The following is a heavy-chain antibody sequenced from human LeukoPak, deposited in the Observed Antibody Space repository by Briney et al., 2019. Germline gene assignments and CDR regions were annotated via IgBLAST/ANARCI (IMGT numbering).Heavy chain of an antibody. CDR3: AREHTVTTNYWYYYGMDV. D-gene: IGHD4-17*01. J-gene: IGHJ6*02. Sequence: ASVKVSCKASGYTFTSYAMNWVRQAPGQGLEWMGWINTNTGNPTYAQGFTGRFVFSLDTSVGTAYLQISSLKAEDTAVYYCAREHTVTTNYWYYYGMDVWGQGTTVTVSS. CDR2: INTNTGNP. V-gene: IGHV7-4-1*02. CDR1: GYTFTSYA.